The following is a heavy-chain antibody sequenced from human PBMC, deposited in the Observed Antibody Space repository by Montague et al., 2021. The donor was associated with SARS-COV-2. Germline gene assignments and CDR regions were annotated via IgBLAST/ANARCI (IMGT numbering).Heavy chain of an antibody. CDR2: FYHSGSI. CDR3: ARGGGGTYADDAFDI. J-gene: IGHJ3*02. CDR1: GGSIRSGGYS. V-gene: IGHV4-30-2*01. D-gene: IGHD1-26*01. Sequence: TLSLTCSVSGGSIRSGGYSWSWLRQPPGKGLGWIGYFYHSGSIYYNPSLKSRVTISVDRSKNPFSLKLTSVTAADTAVYYCARGGGGTYADDAFDIWGQGTMVTVSS.